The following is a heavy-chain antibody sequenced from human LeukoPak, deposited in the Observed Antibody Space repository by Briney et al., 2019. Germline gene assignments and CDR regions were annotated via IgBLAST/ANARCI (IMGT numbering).Heavy chain of an antibody. D-gene: IGHD3-10*01. CDR2: IYSSGVT. CDR3: AKSYYAGSGTSSYFDP. J-gene: IGHJ5*02. CDR1: GGSMNTGTYY. V-gene: IGHV4-61*02. Sequence: PSETLSLTCTVSGGSMNTGTYYWSWIRQPAGKALEWIVRIYSSGVTNYNPSLKSRVTISLDTSKNQFSLNLTSVTAADTAIYYCAKSYYAGSGTSSYFDPWGQGTLVTVSS.